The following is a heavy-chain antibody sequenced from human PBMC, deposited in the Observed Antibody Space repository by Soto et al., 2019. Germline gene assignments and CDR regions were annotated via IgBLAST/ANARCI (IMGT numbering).Heavy chain of an antibody. CDR2: VSVDNGDT. CDR1: GYIFSQYG. CDR3: ARFRTEHSHLSYCFDS. Sequence: QVRLVQSGGEVKKPGASVKVSCKASGYIFSQYGISWVRQAPGQGLEWMAWVSVDNGDTNYAQKFQGRATMTTDTATNTAYMELRSLKSDDTALYYCARFRTEHSHLSYCFDSWGQGTRVTVSS. J-gene: IGHJ4*02. D-gene: IGHD2-21*02. V-gene: IGHV1-18*01.